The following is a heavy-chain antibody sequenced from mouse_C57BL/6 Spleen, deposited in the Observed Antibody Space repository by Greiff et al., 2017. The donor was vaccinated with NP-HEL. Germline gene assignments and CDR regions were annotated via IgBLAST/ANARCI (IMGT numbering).Heavy chain of an antibody. CDR2: IHPNSGST. Sequence: QVQLQQPGAELVKPGASVKLSCKASGYTFTSYWMHWVKQRPGQGLEWIGMIHPNSGSTNYNEKFKSKATLTVDKSSSTAYMQLSSLTSEDSAVYYCAKEGHYYGRGYAMDYWGQGTSVTVSS. D-gene: IGHD1-1*01. J-gene: IGHJ4*01. CDR1: GYTFTSYW. V-gene: IGHV1-64*01. CDR3: AKEGHYYGRGYAMDY.